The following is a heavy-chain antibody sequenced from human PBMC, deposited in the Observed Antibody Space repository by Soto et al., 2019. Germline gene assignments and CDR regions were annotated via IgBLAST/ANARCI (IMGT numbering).Heavy chain of an antibody. D-gene: IGHD5-12*01. CDR2: ISGSSRNM. CDR1: GFTFSTCS. CDR3: ARDNGYDAATLDY. Sequence: GGSLRLSCAASGFTFSTCSMNWVRQAPGKGLEWVSSISGSSRNMYYADSVKGRFTISRDNAKNSLYLQMNSLRAEDTAVYYCARDNGYDAATLDYWGQGTLVTVSS. V-gene: IGHV3-21*01. J-gene: IGHJ4*02.